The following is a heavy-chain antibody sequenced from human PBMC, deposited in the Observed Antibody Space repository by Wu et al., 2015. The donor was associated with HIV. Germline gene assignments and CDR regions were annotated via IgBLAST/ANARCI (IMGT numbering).Heavy chain of an antibody. CDR1: GATFTSYA. J-gene: IGHJ6*03. Sequence: QVQLLQSGAEVKNPGSSVRVSCKASGATFTSYALSWVRQAPGQGLEWMGRLIPMYGTANYAQKFQGRVTITADESTSTAYMDVSSLRSDDTAVYYCARDRSTYYDILTGYPYYYYYMDVWGKGTTVTVSS. D-gene: IGHD3-9*01. V-gene: IGHV1-69*13. CDR3: ARDRSTYYDILTGYPYYYYYMDV. CDR2: LIPMYGTA.